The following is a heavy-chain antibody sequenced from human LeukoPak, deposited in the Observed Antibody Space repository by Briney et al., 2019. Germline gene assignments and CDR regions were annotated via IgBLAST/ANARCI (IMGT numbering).Heavy chain of an antibody. D-gene: IGHD2-15*01. J-gene: IGHJ6*02. Sequence: GGSLRLSCAASGFTFSRYWMSWMRQAPGKGLEWVAVISYDGSNKYYADSVKGRFTISRDNSKNTLYLQMNSLRAEDTAVYYCAKDVDDHCSGGSCYSQTNYYYYGMDVWGQGTTVTVSS. V-gene: IGHV3-30*18. CDR2: ISYDGSNK. CDR3: AKDVDDHCSGGSCYSQTNYYYYGMDV. CDR1: GFTFSRYW.